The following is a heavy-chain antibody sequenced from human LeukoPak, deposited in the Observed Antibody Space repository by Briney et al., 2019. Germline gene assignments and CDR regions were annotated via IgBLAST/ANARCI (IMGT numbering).Heavy chain of an antibody. CDR2: IYSGGST. Sequence: GGSLRLSCAASGFAVSSNYMNWVRQAPGKGLEWVSVIYSGGSTYYADSVKGRFTISRDNSKNTLFLHMNTLRADDMAVYYCAKDLYPHGRAEYFQHWGQGTLVTVSS. J-gene: IGHJ1*01. D-gene: IGHD2-2*02. CDR1: GFAVSSNY. V-gene: IGHV3-53*01. CDR3: AKDLYPHGRAEYFQH.